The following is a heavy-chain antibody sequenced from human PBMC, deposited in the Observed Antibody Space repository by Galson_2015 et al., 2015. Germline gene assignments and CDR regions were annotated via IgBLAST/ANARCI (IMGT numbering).Heavy chain of an antibody. V-gene: IGHV1-18*01. CDR2: ISAYNGNT. Sequence: SVKVSCKASGYTFTSYGISWVRQAPGQGLEWMGWISAYNGNTNYAQKLQGRVTMTTDTSTSTAYMELRSLRSDDTAVYYCASGYCSSTSCYDLDYWGQGTLVTVSS. J-gene: IGHJ4*02. D-gene: IGHD2-2*03. CDR3: ASGYCSSTSCYDLDY. CDR1: GYTFTSYG.